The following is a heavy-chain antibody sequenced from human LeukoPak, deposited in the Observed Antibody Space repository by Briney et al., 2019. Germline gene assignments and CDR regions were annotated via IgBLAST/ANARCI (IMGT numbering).Heavy chain of an antibody. V-gene: IGHV3-7*01. Sequence: GGSLRLSCEASGFTFSNYWMAWVRQAPGKGLEWVANIGQDGSERYYVDSVKGRFTISRDNAKNSLYLQMNSLRAEDTAVYYCARDEITMVRGVPYYYYGMDVWGQGTTVTVSS. CDR3: ARDEITMVRGVPYYYYGMDV. J-gene: IGHJ6*02. D-gene: IGHD3-10*01. CDR1: GFTFSNYW. CDR2: IGQDGSER.